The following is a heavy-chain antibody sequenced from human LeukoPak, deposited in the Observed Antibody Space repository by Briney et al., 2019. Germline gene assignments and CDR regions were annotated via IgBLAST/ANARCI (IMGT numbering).Heavy chain of an antibody. CDR2: IWYDGSNK. CDR3: ARDSGHYYYYGMDV. D-gene: IGHD2-15*01. Sequence: QPGGSLRLSCAASGFTFSSYGMHWVRQAPGKGLEWVAVIWYDGSNKYYADSVKGRFTISRDSSKNTLYLQMNSLRAEDTAVYYCARDSGHYYYYGMDVWGQGTTVTVSS. CDR1: GFTFSSYG. V-gene: IGHV3-33*01. J-gene: IGHJ6*02.